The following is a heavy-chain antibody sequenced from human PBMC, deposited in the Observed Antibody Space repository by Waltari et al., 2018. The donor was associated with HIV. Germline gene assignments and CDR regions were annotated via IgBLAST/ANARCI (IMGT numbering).Heavy chain of an antibody. CDR2: MSGSGGST. J-gene: IGHJ4*02. V-gene: IGHV3-23*01. CDR3: AKDSSGYFYFDY. D-gene: IGHD3-22*01. Sequence: EFQLLVSGGGLVQLGGSLTLSCAASGFTFSSYAISWVREDQGPGLGWGTAMSGSGGSTDYADSGKGRFTISRDNSKNTMYLQMNSLRAEDTAVYYCAKDSSGYFYFDYWGQGTLVTVSA. CDR1: GFTFSSYA.